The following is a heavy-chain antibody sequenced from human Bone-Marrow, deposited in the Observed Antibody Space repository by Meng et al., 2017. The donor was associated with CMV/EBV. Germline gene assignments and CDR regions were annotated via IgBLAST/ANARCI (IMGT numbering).Heavy chain of an antibody. Sequence: GESLNISCISAGFIFRYYSLNWVRQAPGKGLEWVSYYSGVSSYINYADSVKGRSTISRDNSRNSLYLEMNSLRADDTAIYYCLREIYSSLDSWGQGTLVTVSS. CDR2: YSGVSSYI. J-gene: IGHJ4*02. D-gene: IGHD6-13*01. CDR3: LREIYSSLDS. V-gene: IGHV3-21*01. CDR1: GFIFRYYS.